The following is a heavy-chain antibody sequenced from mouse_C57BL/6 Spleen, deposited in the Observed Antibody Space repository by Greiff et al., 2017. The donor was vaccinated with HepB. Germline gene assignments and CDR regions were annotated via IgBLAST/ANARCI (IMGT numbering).Heavy chain of an antibody. V-gene: IGHV5-17*01. CDR3: ATYDGYSWFAY. D-gene: IGHD2-3*01. CDR1: GFTFSDYG. J-gene: IGHJ3*01. CDR2: ISSGSSTI. Sequence: EVQLVESGGGLVKPGGSLKLSCAASGFTFSDYGMHWVRQAPEKGLEWVAYISSGSSTIYYADTVKGRFTISRDNAKNTLFLQMTSLRSEDTAMYYCATYDGYSWFAYWGQGTLVTVSA.